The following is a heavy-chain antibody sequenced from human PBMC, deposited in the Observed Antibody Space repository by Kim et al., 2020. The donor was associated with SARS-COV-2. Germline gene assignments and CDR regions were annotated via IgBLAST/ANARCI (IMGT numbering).Heavy chain of an antibody. CDR3: ARAASGRRLDY. CDR1: GDSISSSSYY. V-gene: IGHV4-39*07. Sequence: SETLSLTCTVSGDSISSSSYYWGWIRQPPGKGLEWIGSISYSGSTYYNPSLKSRVTTSVDTSKNQFSLKLSSVTAADTAVYYCARAASGRRLDYWGQGTLVTVSS. J-gene: IGHJ4*02. CDR2: ISYSGST. D-gene: IGHD6-13*01.